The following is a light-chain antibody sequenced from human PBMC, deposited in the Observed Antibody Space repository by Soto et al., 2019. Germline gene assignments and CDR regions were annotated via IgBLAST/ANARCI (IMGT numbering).Light chain of an antibody. J-gene: IGLJ3*02. CDR2: DVS. CDR1: SSDVGGYNY. Sequence: QSVLTQPRSVSGSPGQSVTISCTGTSSDVGGYNYVSWYQQHPGKAPKLMIYDVSKRPSGVPDRFSGSKSGNTASLTIAGLQAVYEADYYCCSSVGSYTSVFGGGTKLTVL. CDR3: CSSVGSYTSV. V-gene: IGLV2-11*01.